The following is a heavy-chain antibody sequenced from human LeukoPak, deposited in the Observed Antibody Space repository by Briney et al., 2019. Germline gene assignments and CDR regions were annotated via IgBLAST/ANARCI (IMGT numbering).Heavy chain of an antibody. CDR1: GFTFSSYG. J-gene: IGHJ6*03. CDR3: ARHGDGNSDYYSYYYMDV. V-gene: IGHV4-39*01. CDR2: IYYSGKT. Sequence: GSLRLSCAASGFTFSSYGMSWVRQAPGKGLEWIGTIYYSGKTYYNPSLKNRLTISVDTSKSQFSLKLSSVTAADTAVYYCARHGDGNSDYYSYYYMDVWAKGPRSPSP. D-gene: IGHD4-23*01.